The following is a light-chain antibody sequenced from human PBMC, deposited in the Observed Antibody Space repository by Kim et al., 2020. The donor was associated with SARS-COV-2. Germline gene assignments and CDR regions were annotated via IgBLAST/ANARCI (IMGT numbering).Light chain of an antibody. Sequence: LSPGASATLSCRASPIISTSYLAWYQQRPGQAPRLLIYEASTRATGIPERFSTSGSGTHFTLTIDRLETEDFAVYFCQHFDSSPFRFGQGTKLEI. CDR3: QHFDSSPFR. CDR2: EAS. V-gene: IGKV3-20*01. J-gene: IGKJ2*03. CDR1: PIISTSY.